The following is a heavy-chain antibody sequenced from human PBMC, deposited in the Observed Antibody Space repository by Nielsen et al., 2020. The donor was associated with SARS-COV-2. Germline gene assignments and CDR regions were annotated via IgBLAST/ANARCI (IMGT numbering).Heavy chain of an antibody. Sequence: ASVKVSCKASGYTFTSYAMHWVRQAPGQRLEWMGWINAGNGNTKYSQKFQGRVTITRDTSASTAYMELSSLRSEDTAVYYCARGEAFGNEEWFDPWGQGTLVTVSS. CDR2: INAGNGNT. V-gene: IGHV1-3*01. D-gene: IGHD3-3*02. J-gene: IGHJ5*02. CDR3: ARGEAFGNEEWFDP. CDR1: GYTFTSYA.